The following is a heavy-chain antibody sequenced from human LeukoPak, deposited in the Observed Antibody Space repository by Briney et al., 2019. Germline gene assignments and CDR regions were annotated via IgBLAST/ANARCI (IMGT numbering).Heavy chain of an antibody. J-gene: IGHJ6*03. CDR1: GGSISSGGYY. CDR3: VSWNCSYYYMDV. D-gene: IGHD1-7*01. V-gene: IGHV4-31*03. CDR2: IYYSGST. Sequence: PSQTLSLTCTVSGGSISSGGYYWSWIRQHPGKGLEWIGYIYYSGSTYYNPSLKSRVTISVDTSKNQFSLRMSSVTAADTAVYYCVSWNCSYYYMDVWGKGTTVTVSS.